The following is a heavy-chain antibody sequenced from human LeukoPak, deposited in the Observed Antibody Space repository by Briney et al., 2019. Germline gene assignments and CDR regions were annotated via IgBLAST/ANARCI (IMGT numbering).Heavy chain of an antibody. V-gene: IGHV4-59*01. Sequence: SETLSLTCTVSGGSISSYYWSWIRQPPGKGLEWIGYIYYSGSTNYNPSLKSRGTISVDTSKNQFSLKLSPVTAADTAVYYCARASYYGSGSYGYRYFDYWGQGTLVTVSS. CDR3: ARASYYGSGSYGYRYFDY. CDR1: GGSISSYY. J-gene: IGHJ4*02. D-gene: IGHD3-10*01. CDR2: IYYSGST.